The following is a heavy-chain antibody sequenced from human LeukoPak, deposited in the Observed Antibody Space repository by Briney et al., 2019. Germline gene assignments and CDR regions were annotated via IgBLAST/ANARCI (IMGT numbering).Heavy chain of an antibody. V-gene: IGHV4-30-4*01. CDR1: GGSISSGDYY. J-gene: IGHJ4*02. CDR3: ARSTIFGVVIG. Sequence: SQTLSLACTVSGGSISSGDYYWSWIRQPPGKGLEWIGYIYYSGSTYYNPSLKSRVTISVDTSKNQFSLKLSSVTAADTAVYYCARSTIFGVVIGWGQGTLVTVSS. CDR2: IYYSGST. D-gene: IGHD3-3*01.